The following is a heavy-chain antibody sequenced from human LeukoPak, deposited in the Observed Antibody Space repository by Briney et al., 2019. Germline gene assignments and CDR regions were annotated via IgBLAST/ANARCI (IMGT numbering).Heavy chain of an antibody. Sequence: GGSLRLSCAASGFTFSSYWMHWVRQAPGKGLVWVSRINSDGSSTSYADSVKGRFTISRDNAKNTLYLQMNSLRAEDTAMYYCASGGRYSSGWYGYYFDYWGQGTLVTVSS. V-gene: IGHV3-74*01. D-gene: IGHD6-19*01. J-gene: IGHJ4*02. CDR3: ASGGRYSSGWYGYYFDY. CDR1: GFTFSSYW. CDR2: INSDGSST.